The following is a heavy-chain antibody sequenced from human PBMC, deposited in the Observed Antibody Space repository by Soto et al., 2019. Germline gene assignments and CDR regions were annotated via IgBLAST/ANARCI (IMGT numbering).Heavy chain of an antibody. J-gene: IGHJ6*02. CDR1: GDSVSSASFY. D-gene: IGHD6-13*01. CDR3: ARGQPLQLLYTPGSSSWYYTPRSRNAGYYYYGMDV. V-gene: IGHV4-61*01. Sequence: PSETLSLTCTVSGDSVSSASFYWIWIRQAPGKGLEWIGFIYFSGSTNYNPSLKSRVTISVDTSKNQFSLKLSSVTAADTAVYYCARGQPLQLLYTPGSSSWYYTPRSRNAGYYYYGMDVWGQGTTVTAP. CDR2: IYFSGST.